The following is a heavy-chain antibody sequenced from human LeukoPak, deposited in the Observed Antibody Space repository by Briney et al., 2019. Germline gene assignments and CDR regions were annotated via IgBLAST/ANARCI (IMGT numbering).Heavy chain of an antibody. CDR1: GGSISSYY. CDR2: IYYSGST. D-gene: IGHD4-23*01. V-gene: IGHV4-59*08. CDR3: ARLGNYGGNSGFDY. J-gene: IGHJ4*02. Sequence: SETLSLTCTVSGGSISSYYWSWIRQPPGKGLEWIGYIYYSGSTNYNPSLKSRVTISVDTSKNQFSLKLSSVTAADTAVYYCARLGNYGGNSGFDYWGQGTLVTVSS.